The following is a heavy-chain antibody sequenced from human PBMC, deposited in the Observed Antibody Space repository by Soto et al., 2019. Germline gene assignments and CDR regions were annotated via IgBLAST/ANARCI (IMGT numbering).Heavy chain of an antibody. J-gene: IGHJ4*02. D-gene: IGHD5-12*01. CDR1: GGSISSYY. V-gene: IGHV4-59*01. CDR2: IYYSGST. Sequence: SETLSLTCTVSGGSISSYYWSWIRQPPGKGLEWIGYIYYSGSTNYNPSLKSRVTISVDTSKNQFSLKLSSVTAADTAVYYCARGNIVFDYWDQGTLVTVSS. CDR3: ARGNIVFDY.